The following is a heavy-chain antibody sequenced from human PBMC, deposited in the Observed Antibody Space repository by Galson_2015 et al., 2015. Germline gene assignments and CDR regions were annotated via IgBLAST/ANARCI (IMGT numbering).Heavy chain of an antibody. CDR2: ISASGGTT. CDR1: GFTLSGYV. CDR3: AEDSYASGCWWRGWFDP. J-gene: IGHJ5*02. Sequence: SLRLSCAASGFTLSGYVMSWVRQAPGKGLEWVSSISASGGTTDYTDSVKGRFTISRDNSRNTLYLQMNSLRVEDTALYFCAEDSYASGCWWRGWFDPWGQGSLVAVSS. D-gene: IGHD3-10*01. V-gene: IGHV3-23*01.